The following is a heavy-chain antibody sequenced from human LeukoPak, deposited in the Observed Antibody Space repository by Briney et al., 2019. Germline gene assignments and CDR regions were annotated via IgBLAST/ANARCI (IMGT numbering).Heavy chain of an antibody. J-gene: IGHJ4*02. D-gene: IGHD6-13*01. CDR1: GFTFSSYA. CDR3: ASLIAAAETFDY. CDR2: ISYDGSNK. Sequence: GGSLRLSCAASGFTFSSYAMHWVRQAPGKGLEWVAVISYDGSNKYYADSVKGRFTISRDNSKNTLYLQMNSLRAEDTAAYYCASLIAAAETFDYWGQGTLVTVSS. V-gene: IGHV3-30-3*01.